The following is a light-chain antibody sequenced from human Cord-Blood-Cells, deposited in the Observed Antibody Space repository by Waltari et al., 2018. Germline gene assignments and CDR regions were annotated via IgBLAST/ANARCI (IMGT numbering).Light chain of an antibody. CDR1: SSNIGAGYD. Sequence: QSVLTQPPSVSGAPGQRVTISCTGSSSNIGAGYDVHWYQQLPVTAPKLLIYGNSNRPSGVPDRFSVSKSGTSASLAITGLQAEDEADYYCQSYDSSLSGYVFGTGTKVTVL. CDR3: QSYDSSLSGYV. V-gene: IGLV1-40*01. CDR2: GNS. J-gene: IGLJ1*01.